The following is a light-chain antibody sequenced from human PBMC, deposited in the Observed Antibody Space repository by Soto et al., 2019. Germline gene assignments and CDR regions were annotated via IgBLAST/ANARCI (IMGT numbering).Light chain of an antibody. J-gene: IGKJ1*01. CDR3: QQSYSTPWT. CDR2: AAS. V-gene: IGKV1-39*01. CDR1: QSISGY. Sequence: DIQMTQSPSSLSASVGYRVTITCRASQSISGYLNWYQQKVGKAPNLLIYAASNLKSWAPSRFSGSGSGTHFTLTINSLEPEDFATYDCQQSYSTPWTFGQWTQVEIK.